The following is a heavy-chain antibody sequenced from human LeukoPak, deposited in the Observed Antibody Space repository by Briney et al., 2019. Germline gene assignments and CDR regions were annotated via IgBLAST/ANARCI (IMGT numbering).Heavy chain of an antibody. CDR1: GGSISSSSYY. J-gene: IGHJ4*02. V-gene: IGHV4-39*01. CDR2: IYYSGST. CDR3: ARVRGALYYYDSSGHFDY. D-gene: IGHD3-22*01. Sequence: PSETLSLTCTVSGGSISSSSYYWGWIRQPPGKGLEWIGSIYYSGSTYYNPSLKSRVTISVDTSKNQFSLKLSSVTAADTAVYYCARVRGALYYYDSSGHFDYWGQGTLVTVSS.